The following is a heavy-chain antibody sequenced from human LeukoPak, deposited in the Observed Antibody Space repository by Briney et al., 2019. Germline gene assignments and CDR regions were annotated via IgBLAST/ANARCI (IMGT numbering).Heavy chain of an antibody. CDR2: IWYDGSNK. CDR1: GFTVSSNY. J-gene: IGHJ3*02. CDR3: ARGDYYDSSGYYFPDAFDI. D-gene: IGHD3-22*01. V-gene: IGHV3-33*08. Sequence: GGSLRLSCAASGFTVSSNYMSWVRQAPGKGLEWVAVIWYDGSNKYYVDSVQGRFTISRDNSKNTLYLQVSSLRAEDTAVYYCARGDYYDSSGYYFPDAFDIWGQGTMVTVSS.